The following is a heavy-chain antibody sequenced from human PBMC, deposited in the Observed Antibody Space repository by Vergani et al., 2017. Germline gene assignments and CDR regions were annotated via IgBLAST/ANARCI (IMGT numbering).Heavy chain of an antibody. CDR3: ARGRFGEPNFGEYYYGMDV. CDR1: GYTFTGYY. J-gene: IGHJ6*02. V-gene: IGHV1-2*02. Sequence: QVQLVQSGAEVKKPGASVKVSCKASGYTFTGYYMHWVRQAPGQGLEWMGWINPNSGGTNYAQKFQGRVTMTRDTSIGTAYMELSRLRSDDTAVYYCARGRFGEPNFGEYYYGMDVWGQGTTVTVSS. CDR2: INPNSGGT. D-gene: IGHD3-10*01.